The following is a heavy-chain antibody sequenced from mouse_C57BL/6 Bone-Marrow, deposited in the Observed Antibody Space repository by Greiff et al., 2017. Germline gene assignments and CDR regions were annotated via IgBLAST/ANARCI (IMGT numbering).Heavy chain of an antibody. CDR3: ARYPWYYAMDY. V-gene: IGHV5-4*03. CDR1: GFTFSSYA. J-gene: IGHJ4*01. CDR2: ISDGGSYT. Sequence: EVKVVESGGGLVKPGGSLKLSCAASGFTFSSYAMSWVRQTPEKRLEWVATISDGGSYTYYPDNVKGRFTISRDNAKNNLYLQMSHLKSEDTAMYYCARYPWYYAMDYWGQGTSVTVSS.